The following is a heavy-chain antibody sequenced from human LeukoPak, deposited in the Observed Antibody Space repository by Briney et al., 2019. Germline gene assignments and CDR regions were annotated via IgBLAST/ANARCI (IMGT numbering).Heavy chain of an antibody. Sequence: GGSLRLSCAASGFTFSDYYMSWIRQAPGQGLEWVSYISSSSSYTNYADSVKGRFTISRDNAKNSLYLQMNSLRAEDTAVYYCARIGFKGDCSGGSCRAPPDYWGQGTLVTVSS. V-gene: IGHV3-11*06. D-gene: IGHD2-15*01. CDR2: ISSSSSYT. CDR1: GFTFSDYY. CDR3: ARIGFKGDCSGGSCRAPPDY. J-gene: IGHJ4*02.